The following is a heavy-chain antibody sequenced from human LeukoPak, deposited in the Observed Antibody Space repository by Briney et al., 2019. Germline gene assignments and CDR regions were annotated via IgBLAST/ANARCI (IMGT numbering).Heavy chain of an antibody. J-gene: IGHJ5*02. CDR1: GDSISSGDYY. D-gene: IGHD1-26*01. Sequence: SETLSLTCTVSGDSISSGDYYWSWIRQPPGKGLEWIGYIYFSGTTYYNPSLKSRVIISVDTSKNQFSLKLRSVTAADTAVYYCARGVSEHRAFHDWFDPWGQGTLVTVSS. V-gene: IGHV4-30-4*08. CDR3: ARGVSEHRAFHDWFDP. CDR2: IYFSGTT.